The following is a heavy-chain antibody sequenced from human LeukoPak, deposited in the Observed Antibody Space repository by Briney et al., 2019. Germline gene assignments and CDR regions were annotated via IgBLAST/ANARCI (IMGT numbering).Heavy chain of an antibody. CDR1: GYTFTGYY. D-gene: IGHD7-27*01. V-gene: IGHV1-2*02. CDR2: INPDNGNT. Sequence: ASVKVSCKASGYTFTGYYMHWLRQAPGQGLEWMGWINPDNGNTKYAQNVQGRISMTTDKSTTTAYMELRTLRSDDTAVYFCARESDATNWGLFDYWGQGTLVTVSS. CDR3: ARESDATNWGLFDY. J-gene: IGHJ4*02.